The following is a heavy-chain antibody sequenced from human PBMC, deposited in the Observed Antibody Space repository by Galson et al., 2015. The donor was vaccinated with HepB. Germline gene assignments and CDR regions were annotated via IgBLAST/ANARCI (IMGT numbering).Heavy chain of an antibody. Sequence: LRLSCAASGFTFSSYAMSWVRQAPGKVLEWVSAISGSGGSTYYADSVKGRFTISRDNSKNTLYLQMNSLRAEDTAVYYCAKCQTYYYDSSGYMGAFDIWGQGTMVTVSS. CDR3: AKCQTYYYDSSGYMGAFDI. CDR2: ISGSGGST. CDR1: GFTFSSYA. V-gene: IGHV3-23*01. D-gene: IGHD3-22*01. J-gene: IGHJ3*02.